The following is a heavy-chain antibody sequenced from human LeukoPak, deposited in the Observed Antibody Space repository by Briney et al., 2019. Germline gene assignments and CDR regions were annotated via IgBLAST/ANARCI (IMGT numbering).Heavy chain of an antibody. CDR3: ARGRGTSGSNRDFYYYYYMDV. CDR1: GYIFTDYA. V-gene: IGHV1-3*01. J-gene: IGHJ6*03. D-gene: IGHD2-15*01. CDR2: MNAGNGNT. Sequence: PGASVKVSCKASGYIFTDYAIHWLRQAPGQRPEWMGWMNAGNGNTKYSQKFQGRITLIRDTSAATAYMELSSLRHDDLAAYYCARGRGTSGSNRDFYYYYYMDVWGKGTTVTVSS.